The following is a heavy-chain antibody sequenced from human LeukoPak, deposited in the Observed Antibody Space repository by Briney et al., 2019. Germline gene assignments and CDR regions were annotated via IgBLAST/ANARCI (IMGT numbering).Heavy chain of an antibody. CDR2: IYPGDSDT. D-gene: IGHD3-10*01. J-gene: IGHJ4*02. CDR3: ARLNDYGSGSLLGY. Sequence: GESLKISCKGSGYTFTNYWIAWVRQMPGKGLEWMGIIYPGDSDTRYSPSFQGQVIISADKSIRTAYLQWSSLKASDTAMYYCARLNDYGSGSLLGYWGQGTLATVSS. CDR1: GYTFTNYW. V-gene: IGHV5-51*01.